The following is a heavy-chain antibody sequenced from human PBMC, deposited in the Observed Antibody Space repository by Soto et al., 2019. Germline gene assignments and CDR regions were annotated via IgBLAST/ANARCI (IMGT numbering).Heavy chain of an antibody. CDR3: AKEGGWNNWYFDL. Sequence: QAQLVESGGGVVQPGMSLRLSCAASGFTFSGYGMHWLRQAPGKGLEWAAVVSYDGNAKYYADSVEGRFTISRDNSKNTLYLHMNSLRTDDTSLYYCAKEGGWNNWYFDLWGRGTLVTASS. CDR2: VSYDGNAK. D-gene: IGHD6-19*01. CDR1: GFTFSGYG. J-gene: IGHJ2*01. V-gene: IGHV3-30*18.